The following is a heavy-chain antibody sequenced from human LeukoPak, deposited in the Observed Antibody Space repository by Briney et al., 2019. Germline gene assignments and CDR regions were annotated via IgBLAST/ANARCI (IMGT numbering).Heavy chain of an antibody. CDR1: GGSFSGYY. V-gene: IGHV4-34*01. CDR2: INHSGST. CDR3: AGRGVLLWFGELLYYYYMDV. D-gene: IGHD3-10*01. Sequence: PSETLSLTCAVYGGSFSGYYWSWIRQPPGKGLEWIGEINHSGSTNYNPSLKSRVTISVDTSKNQFSLKLSSVTAADTAVYYCAGRGVLLWFGELLYYYYMDVWGKGTTVTVSS. J-gene: IGHJ6*03.